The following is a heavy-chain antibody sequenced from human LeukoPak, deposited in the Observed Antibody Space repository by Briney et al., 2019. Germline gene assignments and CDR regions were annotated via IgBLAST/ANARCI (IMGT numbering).Heavy chain of an antibody. D-gene: IGHD5-12*01. V-gene: IGHV3-21*01. CDR1: GFTFSSYS. J-gene: IGHJ4*02. CDR2: ISSSSSYI. CDR3: ARVQHEWIMDY. Sequence: GGSLRLSCAASGFTFSSYSMNWVRQASGKGLEWVSSISSSSSYIYYADSVKGRFTISRDNAKNSLYLQMNSLRAEDTAVYYCARVQHEWIMDYWGQGTLVTVSS.